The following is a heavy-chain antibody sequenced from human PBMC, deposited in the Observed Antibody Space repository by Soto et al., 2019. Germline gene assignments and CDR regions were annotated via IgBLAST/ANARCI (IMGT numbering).Heavy chain of an antibody. CDR3: ARGSTIVRGAPSWFDP. CDR2: IIPIAAIA. J-gene: IGHJ5*02. V-gene: IGHV1-69*02. D-gene: IGHD3-10*01. Sequence: QVQLVQSGAEVKKPGSSVKVSCKASGGTFSRYTINWVRQAPGQGLEWMGRIIPIAAIANYTQKFQGRVTITVDKXSXXADMELSSQRSDDTAVYYCARGSTIVRGAPSWFDPWGQGTLVTVSS. CDR1: GGTFSRYT.